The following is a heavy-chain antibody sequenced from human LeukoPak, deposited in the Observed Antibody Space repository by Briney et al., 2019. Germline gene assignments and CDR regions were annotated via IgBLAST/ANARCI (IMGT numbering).Heavy chain of an antibody. CDR1: GFTFSTYS. Sequence: GGSLRLSCAASGFTFSTYSMSWVRQAPGKRPEWLSYISTSSITKYYADSVKGRFTISRDDAKNSLSLQMNSLRADDTAVYYCAKEMGFCSGGSCYRWFDSWGQGTLVTVSS. CDR3: AKEMGFCSGGSCYRWFDS. D-gene: IGHD2-15*01. J-gene: IGHJ5*01. V-gene: IGHV3-48*01. CDR2: ISTSSITK.